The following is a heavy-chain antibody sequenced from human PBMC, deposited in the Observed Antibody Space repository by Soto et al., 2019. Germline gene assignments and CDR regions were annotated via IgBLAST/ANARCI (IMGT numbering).Heavy chain of an antibody. D-gene: IGHD3-10*01. Sequence: GGSLRLSCAASGFTFSSYSMNWVRQAPGKGLEWISYISSASSTIYYADSVKGRFTISRDNAKDSLYLQMNSLRAEDTAVYYCARDRGTYGFDYWGQGTLVTVSS. CDR2: ISSASSTI. J-gene: IGHJ4*02. CDR1: GFTFSSYS. V-gene: IGHV3-48*01. CDR3: ARDRGTYGFDY.